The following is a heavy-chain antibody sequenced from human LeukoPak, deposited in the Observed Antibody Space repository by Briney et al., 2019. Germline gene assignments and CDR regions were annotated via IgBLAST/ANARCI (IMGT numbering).Heavy chain of an antibody. V-gene: IGHV3-7*01. CDR1: GFTFSSYW. CDR2: IKQDGSEK. CDR3: ARDSYYGSGSYTIDY. Sequence: GGSLRLSCVASGFTFSSYWMSWVRQAPGKGLEWVANIKQDGSEKYYVDSVKGRFTISRDNAKNSLYLQMNSLRAEDTAVYYCARDSYYGSGSYTIDYWGQGTLVTVSS. D-gene: IGHD3-10*01. J-gene: IGHJ4*02.